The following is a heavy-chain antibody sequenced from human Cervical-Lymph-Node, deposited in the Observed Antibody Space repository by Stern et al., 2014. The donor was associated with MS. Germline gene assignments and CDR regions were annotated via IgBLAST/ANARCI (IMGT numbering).Heavy chain of an antibody. J-gene: IGHJ1*01. CDR1: GFTFDNYA. CDR3: AKDLKWDLSAEYFHH. D-gene: IGHD1-26*01. Sequence: EMQLVESGGGLIHPGGSLRLSCAASGFTFDNYAMAWVRQAPGKGLEWVSSINGGGTGAVYAQAVKGRFNISRDISKKNVYLQMSSLRSEDTAVYYCAKDLKWDLSAEYFHHWGQGIVVTVSS. CDR2: INGGGTGA. V-gene: IGHV3-23*04.